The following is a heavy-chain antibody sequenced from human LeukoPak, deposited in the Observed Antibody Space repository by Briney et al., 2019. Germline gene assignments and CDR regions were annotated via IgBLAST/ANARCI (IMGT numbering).Heavy chain of an antibody. CDR1: GFTFDDYA. CDR2: ISWNSGSI. J-gene: IGHJ3*02. Sequence: GGSLRLSCAASGFTFDDYAMHWVRQAPGKGLEWVSGISWNSGSIGYADSVKGRFTISRDNAKNSLYLQMNSLRAEDTALCYCAKDTAPGYDFWSGYYLGAAFDIWGQGTMVTVSS. CDR3: AKDTAPGYDFWSGYYLGAAFDI. V-gene: IGHV3-9*01. D-gene: IGHD3-3*01.